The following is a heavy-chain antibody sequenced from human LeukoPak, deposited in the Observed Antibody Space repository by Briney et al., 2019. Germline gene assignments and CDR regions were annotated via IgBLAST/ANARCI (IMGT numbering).Heavy chain of an antibody. CDR1: GYTFTSYD. CDR3: ARVTLRLWFRELLYPTYYYYYMDV. J-gene: IGHJ6*03. CDR2: MNPNSGNT. Sequence: ASVKVSRKASGYTFTSYDINWVRQATGQGLEWMGWMNPNSGNTGYAQKFQGRVTMTRNTSISTAYMELSSLRSEDTAVYYCARVTLRLWFRELLYPTYYYYYMDVWGKGTTVTVSS. D-gene: IGHD3-10*01. V-gene: IGHV1-8*01.